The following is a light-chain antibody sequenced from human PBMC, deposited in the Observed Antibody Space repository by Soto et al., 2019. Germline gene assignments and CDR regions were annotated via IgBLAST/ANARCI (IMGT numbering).Light chain of an antibody. Sequence: DIQMTQSPSTLSASVGDRVTITCRASQTISTLLAWYQQRPGKAPNLLIYKASSLESGVRSRFSGSGSGTEFTLTISSLQPDDFATYFCLQYSTYPWTFGQGTKVEVK. V-gene: IGKV1-5*03. J-gene: IGKJ1*01. CDR1: QTISTL. CDR2: KAS. CDR3: LQYSTYPWT.